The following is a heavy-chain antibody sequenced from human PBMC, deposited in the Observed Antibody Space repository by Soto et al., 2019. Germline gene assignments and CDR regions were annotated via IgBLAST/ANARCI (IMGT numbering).Heavy chain of an antibody. CDR2: INPSGGST. CDR3: ARDLHGDPYY. Sequence: ASVKLSCKASGYTFTVDYIHCVRQAPGQGLEWMGIINPSGGSTSYAQKLQGRVTMTTDTSTSTAYMELRSLRSDDTAVYYCARDLHGDPYYWGQGTLVTLSS. D-gene: IGHD4-17*01. J-gene: IGHJ4*02. V-gene: IGHV1-46*01. CDR1: GYTFTVDY.